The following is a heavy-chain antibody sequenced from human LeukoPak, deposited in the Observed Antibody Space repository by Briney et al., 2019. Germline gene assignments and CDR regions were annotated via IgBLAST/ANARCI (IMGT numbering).Heavy chain of an antibody. V-gene: IGHV3-66*01. CDR3: ARESSGYREGAFDI. D-gene: IGHD3-22*01. CDR1: GFTVSSNY. Sequence: GGSLRLSCAASGFTVSSNYMSWVRQAPGKGLEWVSVIYSGGSTYYADSVKGRFTISRDNSKNTLYLQMNSLRAEDTAVYYCARESSGYREGAFDIWGQGTMVTVSS. CDR2: IYSGGST. J-gene: IGHJ3*02.